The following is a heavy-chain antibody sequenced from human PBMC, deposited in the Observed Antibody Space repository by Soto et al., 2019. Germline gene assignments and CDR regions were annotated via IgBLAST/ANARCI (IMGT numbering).Heavy chain of an antibody. J-gene: IGHJ3*02. CDR3: AKDKVDHNSVWDPFDI. CDR1: GFTFSDYA. V-gene: IGHV3-23*01. Sequence: LRLSCAASGFTFSDYAMSWVRQAPGKGLEWVSGLGGSNSDTHYAASVEGRFTVSRDNSKSTLFLQMNSLRVEDTAVYYCAKDKVDHNSVWDPFDIWGQGTLVTVSS. D-gene: IGHD2-15*01. CDR2: LGGSNSDT.